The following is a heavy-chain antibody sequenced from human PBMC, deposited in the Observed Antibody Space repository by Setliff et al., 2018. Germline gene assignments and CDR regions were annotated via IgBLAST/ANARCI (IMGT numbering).Heavy chain of an antibody. Sequence: SETLSLTCSVSGYSISSGYYWGWIRQPPGKGLEWIGSIYHNGNSYYNPSLKSRVTISVDTSKNQLSLKLSSVTAADTAVYYCARRETYYNFWSGYYAYWGQGTLVTVSS. CDR3: ARRETYYNFWSGYYAY. CDR1: GYSISSGYY. J-gene: IGHJ4*02. D-gene: IGHD3-3*01. V-gene: IGHV4-38-2*01. CDR2: IYHNGNS.